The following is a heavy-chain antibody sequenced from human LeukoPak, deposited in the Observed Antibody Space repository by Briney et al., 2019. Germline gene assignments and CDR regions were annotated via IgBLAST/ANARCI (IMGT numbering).Heavy chain of an antibody. Sequence: GGSLRLSCAASGFTVSSNYMSWVRQAPGKGLEWVSLIYSGGTTSYADSVKGRFTISRDNSKNTLYFQMNSLRAEDTAVYYCARSAITMVRGDYYYHGMDVWGQGTTVIVSS. CDR2: IYSGGTT. J-gene: IGHJ6*02. CDR3: ARSAITMVRGDYYYHGMDV. D-gene: IGHD3-10*01. CDR1: GFTVSSNY. V-gene: IGHV3-66*01.